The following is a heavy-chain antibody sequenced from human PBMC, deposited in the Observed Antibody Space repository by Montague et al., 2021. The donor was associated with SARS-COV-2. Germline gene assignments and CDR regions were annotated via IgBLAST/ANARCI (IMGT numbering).Heavy chain of an antibody. CDR1: GDSISSGRYH. D-gene: IGHD2-21*01. Sequence: TLSLTCTVSGDSISSGRYHWSWVRQPAGKGLEFIGRIYITGATNYNPSLKSRVAISVDTSKNQFSLKLTSVTAADTAVYHCAREQVMWWLDPWGQGTLVTVSS. CDR2: IYITGAT. V-gene: IGHV4-61*02. CDR3: AREQVMWWLDP. J-gene: IGHJ5*02.